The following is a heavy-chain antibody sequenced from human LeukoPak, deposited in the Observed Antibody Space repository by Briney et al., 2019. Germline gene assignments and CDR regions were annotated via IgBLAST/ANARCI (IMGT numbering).Heavy chain of an antibody. CDR2: IYYSGST. CDR3: ARDRGSSSWYERTYYFDY. V-gene: IGHV4-39*02. Sequence: PSETLSLTCTVSGGSISSSSYYWGWIRQPPGKGLEWIGSIYYSGSTYYNPSLKSRVTISVDTSKNQFSLKLSSVTAADTAVYYCARDRGSSSWYERTYYFDYWGQGTLVTVSS. J-gene: IGHJ4*02. D-gene: IGHD6-13*01. CDR1: GGSISSSSYY.